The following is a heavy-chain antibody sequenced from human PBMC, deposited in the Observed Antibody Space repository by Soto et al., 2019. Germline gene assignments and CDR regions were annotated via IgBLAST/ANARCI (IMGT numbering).Heavy chain of an antibody. Sequence: PSETLSLTCTVSGGSISSSSYYWGWIRQPPGKGLEWIGSIYYSGNAYYNPSLKRRVTISLDTAKNQFSLKLSSVTAADTAVYYCARQYYFSSASYYNRPFDFWGQGTLVTAPQ. CDR2: IYYSGNA. J-gene: IGHJ4*02. CDR1: GGSISSSSYY. D-gene: IGHD3-10*01. CDR3: ARQYYFSSASYYNRPFDF. V-gene: IGHV4-39*01.